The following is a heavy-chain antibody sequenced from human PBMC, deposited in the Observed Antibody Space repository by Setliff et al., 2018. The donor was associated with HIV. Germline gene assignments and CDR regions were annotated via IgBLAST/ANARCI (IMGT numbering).Heavy chain of an antibody. CDR2: IYYSGSA. V-gene: IGHV4-39*07. Sequence: SETLSLTCTVSGGSISSRSYFWGWIRQPPGKGLEWIGSIYYSGSADYNRSLKSRVTISVDTSKSQISLKLNSVTAADTAVYYCSRSPGVDTNMAFDYWGQGILVTVSS. D-gene: IGHD5-18*01. J-gene: IGHJ4*02. CDR1: GGSISSRSYF. CDR3: SRSPGVDTNMAFDY.